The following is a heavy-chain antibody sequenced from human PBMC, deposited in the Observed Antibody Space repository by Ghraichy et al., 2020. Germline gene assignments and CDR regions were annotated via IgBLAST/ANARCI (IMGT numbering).Heavy chain of an antibody. CDR2: ISYSGNT. Sequence: GSLSLTCTVSGGSISSRTHYWGWIRQPPGKGLEWIGSISYSGNTYYNPSLKSRVTISVDTSKNQFSLKLSSVTAADTAVYYCARDDSGWVVTHDAFDIWGQGTMVTVSS. D-gene: IGHD4-23*01. CDR3: ARDDSGWVVTHDAFDI. V-gene: IGHV4-39*07. J-gene: IGHJ3*02. CDR1: GGSISSRTHY.